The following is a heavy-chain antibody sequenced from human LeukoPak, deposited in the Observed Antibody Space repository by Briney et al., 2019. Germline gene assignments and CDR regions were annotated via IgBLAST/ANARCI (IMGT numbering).Heavy chain of an antibody. D-gene: IGHD3-9*01. CDR3: ARVDDILTGYRWFDP. J-gene: IGHJ5*02. Sequence: PETLSLTCTVSGGSISSRYWSWIRQPAGKGLEWIGRIHTSGSTYYNPSLKSRVTMSVDTSKNQFSLKLSSVTAADTAVYYCARVDDILTGYRWFDPWGQGTLVTVSS. CDR1: GGSISSRY. CDR2: IHTSGST. V-gene: IGHV4-4*07.